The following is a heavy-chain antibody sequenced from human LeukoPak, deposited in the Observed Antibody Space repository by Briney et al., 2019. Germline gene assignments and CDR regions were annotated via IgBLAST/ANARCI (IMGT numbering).Heavy chain of an antibody. CDR2: INSDGSST. CDR1: GFTLSSYW. J-gene: IGHJ4*02. V-gene: IGHV3-74*01. Sequence: GGSLRLFCAASGFTLSSYWMHWVRQAPGKGLVWVSRINSDGSSTSYADSVKGRFTISRDNAKNTLYLQMNSLRAEDTAVYYCARGKRGYSYGFDYWGQGTLVTVSS. D-gene: IGHD5-18*01. CDR3: ARGKRGYSYGFDY.